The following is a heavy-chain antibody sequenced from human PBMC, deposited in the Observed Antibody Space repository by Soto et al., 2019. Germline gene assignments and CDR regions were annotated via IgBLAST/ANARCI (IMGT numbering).Heavy chain of an antibody. D-gene: IGHD3-16*02. V-gene: IGHV1-18*01. CDR3: ARALTRGSYRYTGYYYMDV. CDR1: GYTFTSYG. CDR2: ISAYNGNT. J-gene: IGHJ6*03. Sequence: ASVKVSCKASGYTFTSYGISWVRQAPGQGLEWMGWISAYNGNTNYAQKLQGRVTMTTDTSTSTAYMELRSLRSDDTAVYYCARALTRGSYRYTGYYYMDVWGKGTTVTVSS.